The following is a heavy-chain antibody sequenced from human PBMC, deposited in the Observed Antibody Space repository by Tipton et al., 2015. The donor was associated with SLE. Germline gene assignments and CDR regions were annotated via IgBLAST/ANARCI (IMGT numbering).Heavy chain of an antibody. J-gene: IGHJ6*03. Sequence: SLRLSCAASGFTFSSYGMHWVRQAPGKGLEWVAVIWYDGTNKYYADSVKGRFTVSRDNSKNTLYLQMNSLRAEDTAVYYCAKGPDCSSGRCHSGYYYYYMDVWGKGTTVTVSS. V-gene: IGHV3-33*06. CDR2: IWYDGTNK. CDR3: AKGPDCSSGRCHSGYYYYYMDV. D-gene: IGHD2-15*01. CDR1: GFTFSSYG.